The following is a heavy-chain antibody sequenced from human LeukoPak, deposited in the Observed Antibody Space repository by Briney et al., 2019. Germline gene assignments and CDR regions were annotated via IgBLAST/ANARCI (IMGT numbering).Heavy chain of an antibody. CDR2: ICSGGYT. D-gene: IGHD6-13*01. V-gene: IGHV3-66*01. CDR3: ASGGVIAAADTVYFNY. J-gene: IGHJ4*02. Sequence: GGSLRLSCAASGFTVSTNYMTWVRQAPGKGLQWVSVICSGGYTDYADSVKGRFTISRDNSKNTMYLQMNSLRGEDTAVYYCASGGVIAAADTVYFNYWGQGTLVTVSS. CDR1: GFTVSTNY.